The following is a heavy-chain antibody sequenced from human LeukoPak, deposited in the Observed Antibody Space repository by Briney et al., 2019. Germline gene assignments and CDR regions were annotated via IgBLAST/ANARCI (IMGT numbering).Heavy chain of an antibody. CDR1: GFTFSTYE. CDR3: ARVLYQPTYKDAFDI. Sequence: PGGSLRLSCAASGFTFSTYEMNWVRQAPGKGLEWVSYISTSGTTIYYADFVKGRFTISRDNPKNSLYLQMNSLRAEDTAVYYCARVLYQPTYKDAFDIWGQGTMVTVSS. J-gene: IGHJ3*02. V-gene: IGHV3-48*03. D-gene: IGHD2-2*01. CDR2: ISTSGTTI.